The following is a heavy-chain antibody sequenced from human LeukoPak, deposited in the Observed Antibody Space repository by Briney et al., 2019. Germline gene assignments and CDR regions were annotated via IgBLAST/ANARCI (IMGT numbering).Heavy chain of an antibody. D-gene: IGHD2-2*01. V-gene: IGHV4-4*07. CDR1: GGSISSYY. CDR2: IYTSGST. Sequence: KSSETLSLTCTVSGGSISSYYWSWIRQPAGKGLEWIGRIYTSGSTNYNPSLKSRVTMPVDTSKNQFSLKLSSVTAADTAVYYCARESSEDIVVVPAASDWYYFDYWGQGTLVTVSS. CDR3: ARESSEDIVVVPAASDWYYFDY. J-gene: IGHJ4*02.